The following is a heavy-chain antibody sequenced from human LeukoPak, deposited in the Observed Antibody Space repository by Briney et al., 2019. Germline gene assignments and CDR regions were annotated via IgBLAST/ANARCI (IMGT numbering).Heavy chain of an antibody. CDR3: ATFRYSYGRVGAFDI. CDR1: GGSFSGYY. Sequence: PSETLSLTCAVYGGSFSGYYWSWIRQPPGKGLEWIGEINHSGSTNYNPSLKSRVTISVDTSKNQFSLKLSSVTAADTAVYYCATFRYSYGRVGAFDIWGQGTMVTVSS. V-gene: IGHV4-34*01. D-gene: IGHD5-18*01. J-gene: IGHJ3*02. CDR2: INHSGST.